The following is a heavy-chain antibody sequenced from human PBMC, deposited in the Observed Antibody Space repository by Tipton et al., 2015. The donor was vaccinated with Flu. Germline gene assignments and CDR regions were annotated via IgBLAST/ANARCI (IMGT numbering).Heavy chain of an antibody. Sequence: VQLVQSGGGLVQPGGSLRLSCAVSGFIFSDYYIDWVRQTPERGLEWVGRSRNRAGRFTTAYAASVKDRFTVSRDDSKNSLYLQMNSLQTEDTAVYYCARSEPEYGVFDYWGQGTLVTVSS. CDR1: GFIFSDYY. CDR2: SRNRAGRFTT. CDR3: ARSEPEYGVFDY. J-gene: IGHJ4*02. D-gene: IGHD4-17*01. V-gene: IGHV3-72*01.